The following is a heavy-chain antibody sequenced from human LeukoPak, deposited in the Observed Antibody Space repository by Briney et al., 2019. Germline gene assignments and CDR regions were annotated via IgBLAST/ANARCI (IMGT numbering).Heavy chain of an antibody. V-gene: IGHV3-7*04. CDR3: ARNAGWVSDY. J-gene: IGHJ4*02. CDR2: IKPDGSEK. D-gene: IGHD6-19*01. Sequence: GGSLRLSCAVSGFTFSSCWMSWVRQAPGKGLEWVANIKPDGSEKFYVDSVKGRFTTSRDNAENPLYLDMSSLRAEDTAVYYCARNAGWVSDYWGQGTLVTVSS. CDR1: GFTFSSCW.